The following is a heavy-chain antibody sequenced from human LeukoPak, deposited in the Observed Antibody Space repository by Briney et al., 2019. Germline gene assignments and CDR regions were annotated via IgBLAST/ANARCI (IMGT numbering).Heavy chain of an antibody. J-gene: IGHJ4*02. D-gene: IGHD2-21*02. Sequence: GGSLRLSCAASGFTFSIYAMSWVRQAPGKGLQWVSSITSSGDGTYYADSVKGRFTISRDNSENMLYLQMNSLRAEDTAVYYCAKGGDLDYWGQGTLVTVSS. V-gene: IGHV3-23*01. CDR2: ITSSGDGT. CDR1: GFTFSIYA. CDR3: AKGGDLDY.